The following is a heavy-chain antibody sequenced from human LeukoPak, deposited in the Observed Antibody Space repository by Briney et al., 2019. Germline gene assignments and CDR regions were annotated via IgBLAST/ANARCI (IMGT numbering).Heavy chain of an antibody. CDR2: VYHGGST. V-gene: IGHV4-61*01. CDR3: ATLTTVVAPFYFDY. CDR1: GVSISSGTHY. Sequence: SETLSLTCTVSGVSISSGTHYWSWIRQPPGKGLEWIGFVYHGGSTNYSPSLKSRVTISLDTSKNQVSLKLGSVTAADTAVYYCATLTTVVAPFYFDYWGQGTLVTVSS. J-gene: IGHJ4*02. D-gene: IGHD4-23*01.